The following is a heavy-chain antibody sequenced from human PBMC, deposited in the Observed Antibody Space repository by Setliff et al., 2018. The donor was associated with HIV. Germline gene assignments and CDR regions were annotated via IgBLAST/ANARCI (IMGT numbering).Heavy chain of an antibody. CDR3: TIHPVRGVTHYFDY. CDR1: GFTFSDYA. CDR2: ISYDGTYK. Sequence: GGSLRLSCAASGFTFSDYAVNWVRQPPGKGLEWVALISYDGTYKYYADSVKGRFTISRGDSKSTAYLQMNSLKTEDTAVYYCTIHPVRGVTHYFDYWGQGTLVTVSS. J-gene: IGHJ4*02. D-gene: IGHD3-10*01. V-gene: IGHV3-30*04.